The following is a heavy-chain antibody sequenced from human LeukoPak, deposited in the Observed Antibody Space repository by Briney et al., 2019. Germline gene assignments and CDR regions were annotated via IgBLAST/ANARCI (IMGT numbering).Heavy chain of an antibody. D-gene: IGHD6-13*01. J-gene: IGHJ6*03. CDR2: IYHSGST. Sequence: SETLSLTCTVSGYSISSGYYWGWIRQPPGKWLEWIGSIYHSGSTYYNPSLKSRVTISVDTSKNQFSLKLSSVTAADTAIYYCTKNGYYSMDVWGKGTTVTVSS. CDR3: TKNGYYSMDV. CDR1: GYSISSGYY. V-gene: IGHV4-38-2*02.